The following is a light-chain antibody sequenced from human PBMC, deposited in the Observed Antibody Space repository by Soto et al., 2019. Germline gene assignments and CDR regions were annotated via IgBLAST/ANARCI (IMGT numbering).Light chain of an antibody. CDR2: VAS. V-gene: IGKV1-17*01. CDR1: QGIAND. CDR3: LQHNSYPWT. J-gene: IGKJ1*01. Sequence: DIQMTQSPSSLSASVGDRVTITCRASQGIANDLGWYQQKPGKAPKRLIYVASNLQSGVPSRFSGSGSGTEFALTISSLQPEDVATYYCLQHNSYPWTFGQGPRWKSN.